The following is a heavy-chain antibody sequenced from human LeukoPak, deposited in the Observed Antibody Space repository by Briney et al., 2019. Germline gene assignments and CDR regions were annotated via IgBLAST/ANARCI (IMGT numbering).Heavy chain of an antibody. CDR3: ARVAHYYDSSGYFYDY. D-gene: IGHD3-22*01. CDR2: ISSSSSTI. J-gene: IGHJ4*02. V-gene: IGHV3-48*04. Sequence: PGGSLRLSCAASGFTFSSYSMNWVRQAPGKGLEWVSYISSSSSTIYYADSVKGRFTISRDNAQNSLYLRMNSLRAGDTAVYYCARVAHYYDSSGYFYDYWGQGTLVTVSS. CDR1: GFTFSSYS.